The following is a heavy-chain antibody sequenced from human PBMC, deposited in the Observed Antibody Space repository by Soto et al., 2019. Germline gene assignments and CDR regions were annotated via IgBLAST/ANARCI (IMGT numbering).Heavy chain of an antibody. CDR1: GGSFSGYY. V-gene: IGHV4-34*01. CDR2: INHSGST. CDR3: ARGKFRYGMDV. Sequence: SETLSLTCAVYGGSFSGYYWSWIRQPPGKGLEWIGEINHSGSTNYNPSLKSRVTISVDTSKNQFSLKLSSVTAADTAVYYCARGKFRYGMDVWGQGTTVTVSS. D-gene: IGHD3-10*01. J-gene: IGHJ6*02.